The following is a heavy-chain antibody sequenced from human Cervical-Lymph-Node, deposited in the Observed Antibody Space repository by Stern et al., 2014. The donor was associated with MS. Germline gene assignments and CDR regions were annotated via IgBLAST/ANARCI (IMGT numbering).Heavy chain of an antibody. Sequence: VQLVESGGGVVQPGRSLRLSCAASGFIFSNYAMHWVRQPPGEGLEWVAVVSSDGANTCFADSVKGRFTISRDNSKNTLYLQMNSLKIEDTAIYYCASQIWGQGTMVTVSS. V-gene: IGHV3-30*01. CDR3: ASQI. CDR1: GFIFSNYA. CDR2: VSSDGANT. J-gene: IGHJ3*02.